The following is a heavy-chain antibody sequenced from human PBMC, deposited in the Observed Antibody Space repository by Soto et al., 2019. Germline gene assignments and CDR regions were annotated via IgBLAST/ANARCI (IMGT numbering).Heavy chain of an antibody. CDR1: GFTFSNYA. CDR3: AKDQGSSWYEIDY. CDR2: ISGSGGST. Sequence: EVQLLESGGGLVQPGGSLRLSCAASGFTFSNYAVTWVRQAPGKGLEWVSTISGSGGSTYYADSVKGRFTISRDNSKNTLHLQQNSLRAEDTAVYYCAKDQGSSWYEIDYWGQGTLVTVSS. D-gene: IGHD6-13*01. V-gene: IGHV3-23*01. J-gene: IGHJ4*02.